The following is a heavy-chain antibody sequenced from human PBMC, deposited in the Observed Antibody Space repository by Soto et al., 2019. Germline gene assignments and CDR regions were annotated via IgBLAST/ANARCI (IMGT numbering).Heavy chain of an antibody. Sequence: GGSLRLSCAASGFTFSSYAMSWVRQAPGKGLEWVSAISGSGGSTYYADSVKGRFTISRDNSKNTLYLQMNSLRAEDTAVYYCAPSGTVLWYGPRFDPWGQGTLVTVSS. CDR2: ISGSGGST. V-gene: IGHV3-23*01. D-gene: IGHD3-10*01. J-gene: IGHJ5*02. CDR1: GFTFSSYA. CDR3: APSGTVLWYGPRFDP.